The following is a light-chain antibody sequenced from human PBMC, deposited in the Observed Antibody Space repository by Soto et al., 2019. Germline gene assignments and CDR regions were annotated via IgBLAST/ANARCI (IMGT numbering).Light chain of an antibody. Sequence: QSVLTQPASVSGSPGQSITISCTGTSTDIGAYNYVSWYQQHPGKAPELLIYEVTNRPSGVSNRFSGSKSGNTASLTISGLQAEDEANYYCNSYTTLSNRVFGTGTRSPS. J-gene: IGLJ1*01. CDR3: NSYTTLSNRV. CDR2: EVT. V-gene: IGLV2-14*01. CDR1: STDIGAYNY.